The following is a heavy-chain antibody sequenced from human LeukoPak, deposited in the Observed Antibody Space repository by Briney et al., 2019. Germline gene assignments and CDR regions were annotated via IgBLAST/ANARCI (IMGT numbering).Heavy chain of an antibody. J-gene: IGHJ4*02. CDR2: IYPGDSDT. V-gene: IGHV5-51*01. D-gene: IGHD2-2*01. Sequence: GESLKISCKGSGYSFTTYWIGWVRQMPGKGLEWMGVIYPGDSDTRYSPSFQGQVTISADKSISTAYLQWSSLKASDTAMYYCARHRDCSSTSCYDPHFDYWGQGTLVTVSS. CDR3: ARHRDCSSTSCYDPHFDY. CDR1: GYSFTTYW.